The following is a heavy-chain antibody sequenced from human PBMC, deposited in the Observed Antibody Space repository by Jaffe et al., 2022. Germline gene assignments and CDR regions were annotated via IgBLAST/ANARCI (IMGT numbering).Heavy chain of an antibody. Sequence: QVQLQQWGAGLLKPSETLSLTCAVYGGSFSGYYWSWIRQPPGKGLEWIGEINHSGSTNYNPSLKSRVTISVDTSKNQFSLKLSSVTAADTAVYYCARGRKYYYGSGSYHDYWGQGTLVTVSS. D-gene: IGHD3-10*01. V-gene: IGHV4-34*01. CDR3: ARGRKYYYGSGSYHDY. CDR1: GGSFSGYY. CDR2: INHSGST. J-gene: IGHJ4*02.